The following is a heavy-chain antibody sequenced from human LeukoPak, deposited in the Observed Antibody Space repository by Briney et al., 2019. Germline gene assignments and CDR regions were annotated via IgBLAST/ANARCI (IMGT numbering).Heavy chain of an antibody. V-gene: IGHV3-30*02. D-gene: IGHD2-8*02. Sequence: PGGSLRLSCAASGFTFSSYGMHWVRQAPGKGLEWVALIRYDGSNKYYADSVKGRFTISRDNSKNTLYLQMNSLRAEDTAVYYCANPGGVSDPSGDYFDYWGQGTLVTVSS. J-gene: IGHJ4*02. CDR1: GFTFSSYG. CDR2: IRYDGSNK. CDR3: ANPGGVSDPSGDYFDY.